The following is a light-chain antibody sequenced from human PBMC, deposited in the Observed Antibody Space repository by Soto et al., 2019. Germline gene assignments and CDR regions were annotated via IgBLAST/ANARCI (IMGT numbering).Light chain of an antibody. V-gene: IGLV2-14*01. CDR2: DVS. CDR3: SSYTSSTYV. Sequence: QSVLTQPASVSGSPGQSITISCTGTSSDVGGYNYVSWYQQHPGKAPKLMIYDVSNRPSGVSNRFSDSKSGNTASLTISGVQAEDEADYYFSSYTSSTYVFGSGTRSPS. CDR1: SSDVGGYNY. J-gene: IGLJ1*01.